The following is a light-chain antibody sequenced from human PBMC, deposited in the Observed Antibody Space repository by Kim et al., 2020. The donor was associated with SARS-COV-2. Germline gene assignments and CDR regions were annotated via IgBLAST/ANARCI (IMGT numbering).Light chain of an antibody. Sequence: DIQMTQSPSSLSASVGDRVTITCRTSQRISSSLNWYQQKPGTAPKLLIYAASGLQSGVPSRFSGSGSGTDFTLTINGLQPEDFATYFCQQSYTFPRTFGQGTKVYIK. CDR1: QRISSS. CDR3: QQSYTFPRT. V-gene: IGKV1-39*01. J-gene: IGKJ1*01. CDR2: AAS.